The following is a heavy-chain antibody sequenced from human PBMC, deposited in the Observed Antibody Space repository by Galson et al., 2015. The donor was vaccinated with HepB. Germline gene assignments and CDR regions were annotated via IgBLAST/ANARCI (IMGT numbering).Heavy chain of an antibody. Sequence: SLRLSCAASGFTFNTQAMSWVRQAPGKGLEWVSVISGSGTYTYYADSVKGWITISRDNAKSTLYLQMNSLRAEDTAVYYCVKSYIWGSYRDAFEIWGQGTMVTVSS. CDR2: ISGSGTYT. CDR3: VKSYIWGSYRDAFEI. V-gene: IGHV3-23*01. CDR1: GFTFNTQA. D-gene: IGHD3-16*02. J-gene: IGHJ3*02.